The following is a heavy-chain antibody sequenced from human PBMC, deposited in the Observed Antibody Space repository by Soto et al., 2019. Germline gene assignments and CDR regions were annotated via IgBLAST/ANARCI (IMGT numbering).Heavy chain of an antibody. J-gene: IGHJ4*02. D-gene: IGHD3-16*01. Sequence: QMEQSGAEVRKPGSSVKVSCKPSGGSLTSYPMTWVRQAPGQGFEWMGGIIPIHGTTEYAQKFQGRVTITADESTNRATLELTGLTSEDTAVYYCARGWGLVSWGQGTLVTVSS. CDR1: GGSLTSYP. V-gene: IGHV1-69*01. CDR2: IIPIHGTT. CDR3: ARGWGLVS.